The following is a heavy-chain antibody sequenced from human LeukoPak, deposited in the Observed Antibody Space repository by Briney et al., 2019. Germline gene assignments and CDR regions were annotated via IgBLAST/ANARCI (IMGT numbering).Heavy chain of an antibody. Sequence: GGSLRLSCAASGFTFSSYAMSWVRQAPGKGLEWVSAISGSGGSTYYADSVKGRFTISRDNSKNTLYLQMNSLRAEDTAVYYCAKGGYFASGTYYNYYFDYWGQGTLVTVSS. V-gene: IGHV3-23*01. CDR1: GFTFSSYA. CDR2: ISGSGGST. D-gene: IGHD3-10*01. J-gene: IGHJ4*02. CDR3: AKGGYFASGTYYNYYFDY.